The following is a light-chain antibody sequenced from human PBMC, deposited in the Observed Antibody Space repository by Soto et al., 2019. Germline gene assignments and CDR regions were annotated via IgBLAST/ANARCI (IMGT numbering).Light chain of an antibody. CDR3: SSYTSSSALYV. Sequence: QSVLTQPASVSGSPGQSITISCTGTSSDVGGFNYVSWYQQYPGKAPKLIIYEVSNRPSGVSSRFSGSKSGNTASLIISGLQAEDEADYYCSSYTSSSALYVFGTGTKVTVL. CDR2: EVS. CDR1: SSDVGGFNY. V-gene: IGLV2-14*01. J-gene: IGLJ1*01.